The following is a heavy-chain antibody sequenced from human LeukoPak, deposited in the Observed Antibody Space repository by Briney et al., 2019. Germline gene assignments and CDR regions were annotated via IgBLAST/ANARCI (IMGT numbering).Heavy chain of an antibody. Sequence: SETLSLTCTVSGGSISSYYWSWIRQPPGKGLEWFGYIYYSGSTNYNPSLKSRVTISVDTTKNQFSLNLSSVTAADTAVYYCASHDSSGYYLSPFDYWGQGTLVTVSS. D-gene: IGHD3-22*01. CDR1: GGSISSYY. CDR3: ASHDSSGYYLSPFDY. J-gene: IGHJ4*02. V-gene: IGHV4-59*01. CDR2: IYYSGST.